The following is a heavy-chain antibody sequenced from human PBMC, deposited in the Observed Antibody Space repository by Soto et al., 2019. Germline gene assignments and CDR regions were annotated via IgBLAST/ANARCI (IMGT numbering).Heavy chain of an antibody. CDR1: GYTFTNYY. J-gene: IGHJ4*02. Sequence: ASVKVSCKASGYTFTNYYVQWVRQAPGQGLEWMGVIHPDGGHATYSQKFQDRVTMTRDTFTSTIYMELSSLRSEDTAVYYCARGDNDYWGQGTLVTVSS. CDR2: IHPDGGHA. V-gene: IGHV1-46*01. CDR3: ARGDNDY.